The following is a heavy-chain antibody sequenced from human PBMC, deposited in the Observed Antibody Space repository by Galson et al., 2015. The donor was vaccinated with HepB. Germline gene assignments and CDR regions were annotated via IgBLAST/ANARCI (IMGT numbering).Heavy chain of an antibody. V-gene: IGHV3-7*03. CDR3: TREAY. Sequence: SLRLSCAASGFSFSIYWMSWVRQAPGKGLEWVATIKYDGSEKYYVDSVKGRLTISRDNVENSLYLQMNSLRAEDTAVYYCTREAYWGQGTLVTVSS. CDR1: GFSFSIYW. CDR2: IKYDGSEK. J-gene: IGHJ4*02.